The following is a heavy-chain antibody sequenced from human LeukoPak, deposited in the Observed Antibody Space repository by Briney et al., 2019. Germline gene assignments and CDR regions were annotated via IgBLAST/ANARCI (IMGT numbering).Heavy chain of an antibody. J-gene: IGHJ4*02. Sequence: PGGSLRLSCAASGFTFSSYTMNWVRQAPGKGLEWVSSISGSSYYIYYAGSVKGRFTISRDNAKNSLYLQMNSLRAEDTALYYCAKDIYGGNWPNDYWGQGTLVTVSS. CDR1: GFTFSSYT. CDR3: AKDIYGGNWPNDY. D-gene: IGHD4-23*01. CDR2: ISGSSYYI. V-gene: IGHV3-21*01.